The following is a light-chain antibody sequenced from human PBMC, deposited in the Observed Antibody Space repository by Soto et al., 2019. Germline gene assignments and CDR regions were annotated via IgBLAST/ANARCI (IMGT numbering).Light chain of an antibody. CDR3: QQYGSSPWVN. J-gene: IGKJ4*01. Sequence: EIVLTQSPGTLSLSPGERATLSCRAIQRVSSSYLAWYQQKPGQAPRLLIYGASSRATGIPDSFSGSGSGTDLTLTISRLEPEDFAVYYCQQYGSSPWVNFGGGTKVEIK. CDR1: QRVSSSY. CDR2: GAS. V-gene: IGKV3-20*01.